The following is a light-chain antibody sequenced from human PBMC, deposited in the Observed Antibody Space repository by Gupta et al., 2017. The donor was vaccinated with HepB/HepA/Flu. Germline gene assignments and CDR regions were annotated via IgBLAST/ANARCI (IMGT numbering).Light chain of an antibody. CDR2: AVS. V-gene: IGLV2-14*01. CDR3: ISYTSSTTWV. J-gene: IGLJ3*02. CDR1: SSDVGGYNS. Sequence: QSALTQPASVSGSPGQSITISCTGTSSDVGGYNSVSWYQQHPDRAPKLLIYAVSNRPSGVSDRFSGSKSVNTASLTISGLQAEDEADYYCISYTSSTTWVFGGGTKLTVL.